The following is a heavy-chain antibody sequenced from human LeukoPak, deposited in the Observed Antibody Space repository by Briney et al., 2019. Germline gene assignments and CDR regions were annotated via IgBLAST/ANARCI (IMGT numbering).Heavy chain of an antibody. V-gene: IGHV3-21*01. Sequence: GGSLRLSCATSGFTFSSYSMNWVRQAPGKGLEWVSSISSSSSYIYYADSVKGRFTISRDNAKNSLYLQMNSLRAEDTAVYYCAKGASDIVVVTSIYYFDYWGQGTLVTVSS. J-gene: IGHJ4*02. CDR3: AKGASDIVVVTSIYYFDY. CDR2: ISSSSSYI. CDR1: GFTFSSYS. D-gene: IGHD2-2*01.